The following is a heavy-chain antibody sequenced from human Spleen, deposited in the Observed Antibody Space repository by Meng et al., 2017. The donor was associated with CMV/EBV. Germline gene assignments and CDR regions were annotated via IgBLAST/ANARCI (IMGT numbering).Heavy chain of an antibody. CDR1: GGSLSDYY. CDR2: INHSGGT. Sequence: SETLSLTCAVFGGSLSDYYWSWIRQPPGKGLEWIGEINHSGGTNFNPSFKSRTAMSVDTSKNQFSLKLSSVTAADTAVYYCTRDGGGDYYGSGKPNDYWGQGTLVTVSS. V-gene: IGHV4-34*10. CDR3: TRDGGGDYYGSGKPNDY. J-gene: IGHJ4*02. D-gene: IGHD3-10*01.